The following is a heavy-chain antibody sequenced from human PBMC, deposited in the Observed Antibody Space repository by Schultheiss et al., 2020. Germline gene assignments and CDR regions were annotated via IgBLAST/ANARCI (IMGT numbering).Heavy chain of an antibody. CDR2: ISGYNGNT. D-gene: IGHD6-19*01. V-gene: IGHV1-18*04. CDR1: GYTFTSYG. CDR3: ARDIAVAGTGYMDV. J-gene: IGHJ6*03. Sequence: VKVSCKASGYTFTSYGINWVRQAPGQGLEWLGWISGYNGNTNYAQKLQGRVTMTTDTSTNTAYMELRSLRSDDTAVYYCARDIAVAGTGYMDVWGKGTTVTVSS.